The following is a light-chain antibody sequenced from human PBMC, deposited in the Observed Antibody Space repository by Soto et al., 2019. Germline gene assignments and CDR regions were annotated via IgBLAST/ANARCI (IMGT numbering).Light chain of an antibody. CDR3: QQYHTYSRT. V-gene: IGKV1-5*01. CDR2: DAS. J-gene: IGKJ1*01. CDR1: QSISSW. Sequence: DIQMTQSPSTLSASVGDRVTITCRASQSISSWLAWYQQKPGKAPKLLIYDASSLESGVPSRFSSSGSGTEFTLTISSLQPDDFATYYCQQYHTYSRTFGQGTKVDIK.